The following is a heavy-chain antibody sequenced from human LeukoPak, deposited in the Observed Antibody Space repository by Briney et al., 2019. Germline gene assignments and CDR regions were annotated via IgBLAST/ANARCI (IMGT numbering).Heavy chain of an antibody. CDR2: ISSSSSTI. Sequence: PGGSLRLSCAASGFTFSSYSMNWVRQAPGKGLEWVSYISSSSSTIYYADSVKGRFTISRDNAKNSLYLQMNSLRDEDTAVYYCARDLPRRTNYYYYGMDVWGQGTTVTVSS. V-gene: IGHV3-48*02. CDR1: GFTFSSYS. J-gene: IGHJ6*02. CDR3: ARDLPRRTNYYYYGMDV.